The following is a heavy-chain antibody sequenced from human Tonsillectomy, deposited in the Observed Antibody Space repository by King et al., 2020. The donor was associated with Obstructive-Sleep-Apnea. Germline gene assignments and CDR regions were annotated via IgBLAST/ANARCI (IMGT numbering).Heavy chain of an antibody. D-gene: IGHD2-2*01. Sequence: VQLVESGGGLVQPGGSLRLSCAGSGFSFSSHWMSWVRQAPGKGLERVANMKEDGSEKNYVDSVKGRFTISRDNAQNSLYLQMNRLRAEDTALYYCARIRGHCSTTRCYAQGYFDLWGRGTLVTVSS. CDR1: GFSFSSHW. V-gene: IGHV3-7*03. CDR2: MKEDGSEK. J-gene: IGHJ2*01. CDR3: ARIRGHCSTTRCYAQGYFDL.